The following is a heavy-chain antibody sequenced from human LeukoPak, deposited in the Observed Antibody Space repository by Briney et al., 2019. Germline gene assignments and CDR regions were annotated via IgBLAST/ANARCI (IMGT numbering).Heavy chain of an antibody. D-gene: IGHD3-22*01. CDR2: IIYSGGAT. CDR1: GFTFSRSA. V-gene: IGHV3-23*01. Sequence: GGSLRLSCAASGFTFSRSAMTWVRPGPGTGLEFVASIIYSGGATYYADSVKGRFTISRDNSKNTLYLQMNSLRAEDTALYYCAKDGLYYDGSEHVYYFDSWGQGTLVTVSS. J-gene: IGHJ4*02. CDR3: AKDGLYYDGSEHVYYFDS.